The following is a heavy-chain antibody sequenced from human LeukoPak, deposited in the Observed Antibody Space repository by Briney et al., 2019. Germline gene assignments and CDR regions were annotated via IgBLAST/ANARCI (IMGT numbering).Heavy chain of an antibody. CDR3: ARGWGYCSGGSCYSTWHYYYMDV. CDR2: INHSGST. CDR1: GGSFSGYY. J-gene: IGHJ6*03. D-gene: IGHD2-15*01. Sequence: SETLSLTCAVYGGSFSGYYWSWIRQPPGKGLEWIGEINHSGSTNYNPSLKSRVTISVDTSKNQFSLKLSSVTAADTAVYYCARGWGYCSGGSCYSTWHYYYMDVWGKGTTVTVSS. V-gene: IGHV4-34*01.